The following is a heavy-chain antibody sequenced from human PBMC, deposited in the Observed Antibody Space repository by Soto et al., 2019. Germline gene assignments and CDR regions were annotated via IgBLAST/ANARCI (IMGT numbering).Heavy chain of an antibody. CDR1: GYTFTSYY. CDR2: INPSGGST. CDR3: ARPYCGGDCYSDYYYGMDV. J-gene: IGHJ6*02. V-gene: IGHV1-46*01. Sequence: ASVKVSCKASGYTFTSYYMHWVRQAPGQGLEWMGIINPSGGSTSYAQKFQGRVTMTRDTSTSTVYMELSSLRSEDTAVYYCARPYCGGDCYSDYYYGMDVWGQGTTVTVSS. D-gene: IGHD2-21*02.